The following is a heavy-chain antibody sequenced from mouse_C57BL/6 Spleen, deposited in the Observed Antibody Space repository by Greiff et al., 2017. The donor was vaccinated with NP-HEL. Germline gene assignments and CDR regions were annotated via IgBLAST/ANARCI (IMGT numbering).Heavy chain of an antibody. CDR2: IYPGSGST. CDR1: GYTFTSYW. Sequence: VQLQQPGAELVKPGASVKMSCKASGYTFTSYWITWVKQRPGQGLEWIGDIYPGSGSTNYNEKFKSKATLTVDTSSSTAYMQLSSLTSEDSAVYYCAKEGGYGNYHYYAMDDWGQGTSVTVSS. CDR3: AKEGGYGNYHYYAMDD. D-gene: IGHD2-1*01. J-gene: IGHJ4*01. V-gene: IGHV1-55*01.